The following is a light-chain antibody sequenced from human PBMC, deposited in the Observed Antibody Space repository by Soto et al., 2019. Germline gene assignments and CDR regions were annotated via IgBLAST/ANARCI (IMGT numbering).Light chain of an antibody. CDR1: QSVSSNY. V-gene: IGKV3-20*01. J-gene: IGKJ4*01. CDR3: QQYGSSPLT. CDR2: GAS. Sequence: EIVLTQSPGTLSLSPGERATLSCRASQSVSSNYLAWYQQKPGQALRLLIYGASSRATGIPDKFSGSGSATDFTLTISRLEPEDFAVYYCQQYGSSPLTFGGGTKVEIK.